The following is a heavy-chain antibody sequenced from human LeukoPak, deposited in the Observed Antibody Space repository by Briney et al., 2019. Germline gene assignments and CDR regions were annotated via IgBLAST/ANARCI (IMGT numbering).Heavy chain of an antibody. CDR2: IDSGSDDI. CDR3: ARGTTINNFDY. CDR1: GFSFSLYA. V-gene: IGHV3-21*05. D-gene: IGHD5-12*01. Sequence: PGGSLRLSCAASGFSFSLYAMNWVRQAPGKDLEWVAYIDSGSDDIHYADSVRGRFTISRDNAKNTLYLQMKSLREEDTALYYCARGTTINNFDYWGQGTLVTVSS. J-gene: IGHJ4*02.